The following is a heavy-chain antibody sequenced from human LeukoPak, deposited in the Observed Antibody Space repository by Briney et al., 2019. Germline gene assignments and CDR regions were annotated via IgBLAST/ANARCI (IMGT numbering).Heavy chain of an antibody. CDR1: EFPFSTYW. CDR3: AREIPGAASAFDY. Sequence: GGSLRLSCIVSEFPFSTYWMSWVRQAPGKGLEWVANINQDGTKKHYVDSVKGRFTISRDNAKNSLSLQLNSLRAEDMALYYCAREIPGAASAFDYWGQGTLVTVSS. CDR2: INQDGTKK. J-gene: IGHJ4*02. D-gene: IGHD6-25*01. V-gene: IGHV3-7*03.